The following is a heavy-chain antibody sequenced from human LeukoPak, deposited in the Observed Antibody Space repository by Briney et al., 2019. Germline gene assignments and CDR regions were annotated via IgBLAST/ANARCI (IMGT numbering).Heavy chain of an antibody. V-gene: IGHV3-49*04. D-gene: IGHD5-18*01. CDR3: ARGPIQQWLYNGMDV. Sequence: GGSLRLSCTASEFTFGDHAMSWVRQAPGKGLEWVGFIRSRAYGGTTEYGPAVKGRFLISRDDSKSIAYLHMSSLKTEDTAVYYCARGPIQQWLYNGMDVWGQGTTVSVSS. CDR2: IRSRAYGGTT. J-gene: IGHJ6*02. CDR1: EFTFGDHA.